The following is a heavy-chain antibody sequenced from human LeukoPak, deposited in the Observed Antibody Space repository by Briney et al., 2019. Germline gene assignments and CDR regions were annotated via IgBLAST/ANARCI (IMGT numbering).Heavy chain of an antibody. D-gene: IGHD5-18*01. CDR1: GFTFSSYA. V-gene: IGHV3-30*04. Sequence: PGRSLRLSCAASGFTFSSYAMPWVRQAPGKGLEWVAVISYDGSNKYYADSVKGRFTISRDNSKNTLYLQMNSLRAEDTAVYYCARDRGGYSYVMGYFDYWGQGTLVTVSS. CDR3: ARDRGGYSYVMGYFDY. CDR2: ISYDGSNK. J-gene: IGHJ4*02.